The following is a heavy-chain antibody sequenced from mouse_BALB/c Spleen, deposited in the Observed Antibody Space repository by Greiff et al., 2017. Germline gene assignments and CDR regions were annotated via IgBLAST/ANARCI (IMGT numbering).Heavy chain of an antibody. CDR3: ARRGYDYGGAMDY. CDR2: ISSGGSYT. V-gene: IGHV5-9-3*01. J-gene: IGHJ4*01. D-gene: IGHD2-4*01. Sequence: EVKLVESGGGLVKPGGSLKLSCAASGFTFSSYAMSWVRQTPEKRLEWVATISSGGSYTYYPDSVKGRFTISRDNAKNTLYLQMSSLRSEDTAMYYCARRGYDYGGAMDYWGQGTSVTVSS. CDR1: GFTFSSYA.